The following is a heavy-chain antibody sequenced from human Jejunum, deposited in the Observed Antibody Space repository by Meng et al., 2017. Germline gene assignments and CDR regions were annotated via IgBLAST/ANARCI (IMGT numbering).Heavy chain of an antibody. CDR1: GFTFSTYT. D-gene: IGHD2-8*01. CDR3: AKELRGPKVYYFDS. J-gene: IGHJ4*02. V-gene: IGHV3-23*04. Sequence: EVQLVESGGGLVQPGESLRLSCAASGFTFSTYTMSWVRQAPGKGLEWVSSFSGGSDNTYYADSVKGRFTISRDTSRNTLYLQMNSLRVEDTAVYYCAKELRGPKVYYFDSWGQGTLVTVSS. CDR2: FSGGSDNT.